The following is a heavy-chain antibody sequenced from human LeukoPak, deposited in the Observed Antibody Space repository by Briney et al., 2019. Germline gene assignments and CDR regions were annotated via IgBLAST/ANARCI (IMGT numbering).Heavy chain of an antibody. CDR3: ARGIVVVVAATHYYYYYMDV. J-gene: IGHJ6*03. Sequence: SETLSLTCTVSGGSISSYYWSWLRQPPGKGLEWIGYIYYSGSTNYNPSLKSRVTISVDTSKNQFSLKLSSVTAADTAVYYCARGIVVVVAATHYYYYYMDVWGKGTTVTVSS. CDR2: IYYSGST. V-gene: IGHV4-59*01. D-gene: IGHD2-15*01. CDR1: GGSISSYY.